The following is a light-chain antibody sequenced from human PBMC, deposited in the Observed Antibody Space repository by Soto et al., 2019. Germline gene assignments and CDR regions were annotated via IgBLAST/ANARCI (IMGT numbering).Light chain of an antibody. CDR1: QSVSSSY. J-gene: IGKJ1*01. Sequence: EIVMTQSPATLSLSPGERATLSCRASQSVSSSYLSWYQQKPGQAPRLLIYGASTRAPAIPARFIGSGSGTDFTLTISSLQPEDFAVYYCQQDYNLPWTFGQGTKVEIK. CDR2: GAS. CDR3: QQDYNLPWT. V-gene: IGKV3D-7*01.